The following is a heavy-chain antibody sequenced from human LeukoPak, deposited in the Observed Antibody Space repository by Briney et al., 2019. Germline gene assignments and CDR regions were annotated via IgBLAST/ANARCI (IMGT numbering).Heavy chain of an antibody. CDR2: ISYDGSNR. Sequence: GGSLRLSCAASGFTFSSYAMHWVRQAPGKGLEWVAVISYDGSNRYYADSVKGRFTISRDNSKNTLYLQMDSLRAEDTAVYYCAKDRRDDFWSGYYTDAFDIWGQGTMVTVSS. CDR3: AKDRRDDFWSGYYTDAFDI. V-gene: IGHV3-30-3*01. D-gene: IGHD3-3*01. J-gene: IGHJ3*02. CDR1: GFTFSSYA.